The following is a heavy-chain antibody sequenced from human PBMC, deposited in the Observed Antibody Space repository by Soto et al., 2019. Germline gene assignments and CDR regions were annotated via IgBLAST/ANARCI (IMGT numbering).Heavy chain of an antibody. V-gene: IGHV3-9*01. CDR2: ISWNSGSI. CDR3: AKDSIAVAAAAYYYYMDV. CDR1: GFTFDDYA. J-gene: IGHJ6*03. Sequence: GGSLRLSCAASGFTFDDYAMHWVRQAPGKGLEWVSGISWNSGSIGYADSVKGRFTISRDNAKNSLYLQMNSLRAEDTALYYCAKDSIAVAAAAYYYYMDVWGKGTTVTVSS. D-gene: IGHD6-19*01.